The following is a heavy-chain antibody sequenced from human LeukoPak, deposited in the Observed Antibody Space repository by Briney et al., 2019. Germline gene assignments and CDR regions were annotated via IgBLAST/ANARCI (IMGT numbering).Heavy chain of an antibody. D-gene: IGHD3-16*01. Sequence: ASVKVSCKASGYTFTSYGISWVRQAPGQGLEWMGWISAYNGNTNYAQKLQGRVTMTTDTSTSTAYMELRSLRSDDTAVYYCARDLKRRLGELFWFDPWGQGTLVTVSS. V-gene: IGHV1-18*01. CDR3: ARDLKRRLGELFWFDP. CDR2: ISAYNGNT. CDR1: GYTFTSYG. J-gene: IGHJ5*02.